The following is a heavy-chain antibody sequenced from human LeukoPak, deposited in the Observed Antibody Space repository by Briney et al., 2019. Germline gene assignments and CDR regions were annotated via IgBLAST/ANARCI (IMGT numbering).Heavy chain of an antibody. CDR2: IGASGGTT. CDR1: GFTFSNAW. D-gene: IGHD2-21*02. J-gene: IGHJ4*02. Sequence: PGGSLRLSCAASGFTFSNAWMSWVRQAPGKGLEWVSAIGASGGTTFYADSAKGRFTISRDNSKNTLFLQMNSLRAEDTAVYYCAREVSVPSGGACGGACYWARPFDYWGQGTLVSVSS. CDR3: AREVSVPSGGACGGACYWARPFDY. V-gene: IGHV3-23*01.